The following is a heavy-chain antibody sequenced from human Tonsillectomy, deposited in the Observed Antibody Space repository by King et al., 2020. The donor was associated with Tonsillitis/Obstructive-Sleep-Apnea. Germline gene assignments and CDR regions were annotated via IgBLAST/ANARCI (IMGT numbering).Heavy chain of an antibody. V-gene: IGHV2-70*01. Sequence: TLKESGPALVKPTQTLTLTCTFSGFSLNTSGMCVSWIRQPPGKALEWLALIDWDDDKYYSTSLKTRLTISKDTSKNQVVLSMTNMDPVDTATYYCARIGYDFWSGYYHYFDYWGQGTLVTVSS. CDR2: IDWDDDK. J-gene: IGHJ4*02. CDR3: ARIGYDFWSGYYHYFDY. CDR1: GFSLNTSGMC. D-gene: IGHD3-3*01.